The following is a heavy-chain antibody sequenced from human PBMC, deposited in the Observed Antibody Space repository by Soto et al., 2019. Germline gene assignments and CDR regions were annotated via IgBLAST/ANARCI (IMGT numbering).Heavy chain of an antibody. CDR1: GFTFSSYA. CDR2: ISGSGVST. J-gene: IGHJ4*02. Sequence: GGSLRLSCAASGFTFSSYAMSWVRQAPGKGLESVSAISGSGVSTYYADSVKGRFTISRDNSKNTLYLQMNSLRAEDTAVYYCAKDQYSGSPGKPDYWGQGILVTVSS. V-gene: IGHV3-23*01. CDR3: AKDQYSGSPGKPDY. D-gene: IGHD1-26*01.